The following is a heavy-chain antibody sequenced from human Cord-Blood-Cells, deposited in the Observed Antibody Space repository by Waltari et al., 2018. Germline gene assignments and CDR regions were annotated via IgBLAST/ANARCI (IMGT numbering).Heavy chain of an antibody. CDR2: KSYDGSNK. Sequence: QVQLVESGGGVVQPGRSLRLSCAASGFTFSSYAMHRVRQAPGKGLEWVAVKSYDGSNKYYADSVKGRFTISRDNSKNTLYLQMNSLRAEDTAVYYCARTADIVVVPAAIDYWGQGTLVTVSS. CDR1: GFTFSSYA. D-gene: IGHD2-2*01. V-gene: IGHV3-30-3*01. J-gene: IGHJ4*02. CDR3: ARTADIVVVPAAIDY.